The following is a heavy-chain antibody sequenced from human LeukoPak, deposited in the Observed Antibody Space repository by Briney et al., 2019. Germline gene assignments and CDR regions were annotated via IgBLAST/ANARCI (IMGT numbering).Heavy chain of an antibody. J-gene: IGHJ4*02. CDR2: IYTSGIT. CDR1: GASISNYY. Sequence: PSETLSLTCTVSGASISNYYWTWIRQPPGKGLEWIGRIYTSGITNYNPSLKSRVTMSVDTSKNQFSLKLTSVTAADTAVYYCARANSYDSSGHYYEFGYWGQGTLVTVSS. D-gene: IGHD3-22*01. V-gene: IGHV4-4*07. CDR3: ARANSYDSSGHYYEFGY.